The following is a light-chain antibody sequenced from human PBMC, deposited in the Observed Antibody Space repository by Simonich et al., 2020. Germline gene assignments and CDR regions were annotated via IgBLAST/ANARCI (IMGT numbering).Light chain of an antibody. V-gene: IGKV3-15*01. J-gene: IGKJ4*01. Sequence: EIVMTQSPATLSVSPGERATLSCRASQSVSSNLAWYQQKPGQAPRLLISGASTRATGIPARFSGSGSGTDFTLTISSLQPEDFATYYCQQANSFPLTFGGGTKVEIK. CDR1: QSVSSN. CDR3: QQANSFPLT. CDR2: GAS.